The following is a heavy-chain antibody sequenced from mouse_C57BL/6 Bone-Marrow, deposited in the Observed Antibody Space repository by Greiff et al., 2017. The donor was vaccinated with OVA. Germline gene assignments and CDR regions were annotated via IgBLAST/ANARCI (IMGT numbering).Heavy chain of an antibody. V-gene: IGHV5-4*01. J-gene: IGHJ2*01. CDR1: GFTFSSYA. CDR2: ISDGGSYT. D-gene: IGHD1-1*01. CDR3: AREYYGSREF. Sequence: EVMLVESGGGLVKPGGSLKLSCAASGFTFSSYAMSWVRQTPEKRLEWVATISDGGSYTYYPDNVKGRFTISRDNAKNNLYLQMSHLKSEDTAMYYCAREYYGSREFGGQGTTLTVSS.